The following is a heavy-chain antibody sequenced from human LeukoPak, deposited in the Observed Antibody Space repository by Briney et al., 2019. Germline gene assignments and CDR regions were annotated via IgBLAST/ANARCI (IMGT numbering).Heavy chain of an antibody. CDR3: ARVDYGDLGYFDY. J-gene: IGHJ4*02. V-gene: IGHV4-59*01. Sequence: KPSETLSLTCTVSGGSIRSYYWSWIRQPPGKGLEWIGYIYYSGSTNYNPSLKSRVTISVDTSKNQFSLKLSSMTAADTAVYYCARVDYGDLGYFDYWGQGTLVTVSS. CDR1: GGSIRSYY. CDR2: IYYSGST. D-gene: IGHD4-17*01.